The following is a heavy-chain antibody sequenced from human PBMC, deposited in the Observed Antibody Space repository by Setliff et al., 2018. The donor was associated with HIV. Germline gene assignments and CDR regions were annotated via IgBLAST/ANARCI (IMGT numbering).Heavy chain of an antibody. CDR1: GGSISSGIYY. D-gene: IGHD2-8*02. Sequence: PSETLSLTCTVSGGSISSGIYYWIWIRQPAGKGLEWIGHVYTTGGTNCNPSLESRLTISVDTSRNQFSLRLSSVTAADTAVYYCARAPTGVTNAFDIWGQGTMVTVSS. V-gene: IGHV4-61*09. CDR3: ARAPTGVTNAFDI. J-gene: IGHJ3*02. CDR2: VYTTGGT.